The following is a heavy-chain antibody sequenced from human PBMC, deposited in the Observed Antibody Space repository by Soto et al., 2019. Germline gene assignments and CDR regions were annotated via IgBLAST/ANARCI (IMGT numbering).Heavy chain of an antibody. Sequence: GGSLRLSCAASGFTFSSYAMSWVRQAPGRGLEWVSAVSSSSDNTYYVDSVKGRFTISRDNSKNTLNLQMNSLRAEDTAIYYCAKAGYGSDVLWWFGPWGLGTLVTVS. D-gene: IGHD5-12*01. CDR2: VSSSSDNT. V-gene: IGHV3-23*01. J-gene: IGHJ5*02. CDR3: AKAGYGSDVLWWFGP. CDR1: GFTFSSYA.